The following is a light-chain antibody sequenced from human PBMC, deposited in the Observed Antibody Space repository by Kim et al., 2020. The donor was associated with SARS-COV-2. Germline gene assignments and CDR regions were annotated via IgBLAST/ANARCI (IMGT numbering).Light chain of an antibody. CDR2: DAS. CDR1: QNLDSW. J-gene: IGKJ2*01. Sequence: SASVGSRVTITCRASQNLDSWLAWYQHKAGQPPKLLIYDASTLQSGVPSRFSGNGSGTEFTLTISNLQPDDFATYYCQQYYSYWYSFGQGTKLEI. CDR3: QQYYSYWYS. V-gene: IGKV1-5*01.